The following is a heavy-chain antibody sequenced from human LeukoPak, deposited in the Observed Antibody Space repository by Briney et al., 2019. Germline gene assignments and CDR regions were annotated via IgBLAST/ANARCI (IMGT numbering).Heavy chain of an antibody. Sequence: SETLSLTCTVSGGSISSNSYYWSWIRQPPGKGLEWIGYIYYSGSTNYNPSLKSRVTISVDTSKNQFSLKLSSVTAADTAVYYCASSNSRGFCDYWGQGTLVTVSS. CDR1: GGSISSNSYY. CDR3: ASSNSRGFCDY. CDR2: IYYSGST. D-gene: IGHD4-23*01. V-gene: IGHV4-61*01. J-gene: IGHJ4*02.